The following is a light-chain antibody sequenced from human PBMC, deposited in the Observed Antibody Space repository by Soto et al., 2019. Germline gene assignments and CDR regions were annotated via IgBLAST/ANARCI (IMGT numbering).Light chain of an antibody. V-gene: IGLV2-14*01. CDR1: SSDVGGYNY. CDR3: SSYTSIITLV. Sequence: QPVLTQPASVSGSPGQSITISCTGTSSDVGGYNYVSWYQQHPGKAPKLMIYEVSYRPSGVSNRFSGSKSGNTASLTISGLQTEDEADYYCSSYTSIITLVFGGGTKVTVL. J-gene: IGLJ2*01. CDR2: EVS.